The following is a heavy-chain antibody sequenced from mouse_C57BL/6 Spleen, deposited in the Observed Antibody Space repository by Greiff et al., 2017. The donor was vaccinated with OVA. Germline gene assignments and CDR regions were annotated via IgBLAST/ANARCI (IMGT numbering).Heavy chain of an antibody. CDR2: IYPGSGNT. CDR3: ARTPTFYAMDY. Sequence: QVQLQQSGAELVRPGASVKLSCKASGYTFTDYYINWVKQRPGQGLEWIARIYPGSGNTYYNEKFKGKATLTAEKSSSTAYMQLSSLTTEDSDVYLCARTPTFYAMDYWGQGTSVTVSS. J-gene: IGHJ4*01. V-gene: IGHV1-76*01. CDR1: GYTFTDYY.